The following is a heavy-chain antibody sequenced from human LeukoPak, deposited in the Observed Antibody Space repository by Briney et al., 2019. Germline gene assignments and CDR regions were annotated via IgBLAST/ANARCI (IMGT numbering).Heavy chain of an antibody. CDR1: GFTFSSYG. D-gene: IGHD1-1*01. J-gene: IGHJ5*02. Sequence: GGSLRLSCAASGFTFSSYGMHWVRQAPGKGLKWVAVIWSDGSNIYYADSVKGRFTISRDNSKNMLYLQMSSLRAEDTAVYYCARDRRNWKVSRGEFDPWGQGTLVTVSS. CDR2: IWSDGSNI. CDR3: ARDRRNWKVSRGEFDP. V-gene: IGHV3-33*01.